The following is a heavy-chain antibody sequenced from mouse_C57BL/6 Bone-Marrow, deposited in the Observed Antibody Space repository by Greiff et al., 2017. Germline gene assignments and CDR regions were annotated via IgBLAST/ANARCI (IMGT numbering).Heavy chain of an antibody. Sequence: VKLQESGPGILQSSQTLSLTCSFSGFSLSTSGMGVSWIRQPSGKGLEWLAHIYWDDDKRYNPSLKSRLTISKDTSRNQVFLKITSVDTADTATYYCARRALYYGNYYAMDYWGQGTSVTVSS. J-gene: IGHJ4*01. CDR3: ARRALYYGNYYAMDY. D-gene: IGHD2-1*01. CDR1: GFSLSTSGMG. V-gene: IGHV8-12*01. CDR2: IYWDDDK.